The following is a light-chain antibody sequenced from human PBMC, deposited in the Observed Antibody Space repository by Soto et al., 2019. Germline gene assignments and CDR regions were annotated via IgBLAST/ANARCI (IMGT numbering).Light chain of an antibody. CDR3: SSFAGGRGV. V-gene: IGLV2-11*01. CDR1: SSDVGGYDY. Sequence: QSVLTQPRSVSGSPGQSVTISCTGTSSDVGGYDYVSWYQQHPGKAPKFMIYDVTKRPSGVPDRFSGSKSGNTASLTISGLQVEDEVDYSASSFAGGRGVLGGGPSSPS. J-gene: IGLJ2*01. CDR2: DVT.